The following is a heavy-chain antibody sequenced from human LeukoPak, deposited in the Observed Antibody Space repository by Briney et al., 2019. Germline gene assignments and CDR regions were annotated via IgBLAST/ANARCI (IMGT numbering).Heavy chain of an antibody. V-gene: IGHV4-59*01. Sequence: SETLSLTCNVSGGSISSYYWSWIRQPPGKGLEWIGYIYYSGSTNYNPSLKSRVTISVDTSKNQFSLKLSSVTAADTAVYYCARGVEGGGDCYDYWGQGTLVTVSS. J-gene: IGHJ4*02. CDR1: GGSISSYY. CDR3: ARGVEGGGDCYDY. D-gene: IGHD2-21*01. CDR2: IYYSGST.